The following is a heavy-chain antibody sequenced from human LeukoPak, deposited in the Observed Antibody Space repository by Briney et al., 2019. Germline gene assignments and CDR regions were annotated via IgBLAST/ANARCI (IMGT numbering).Heavy chain of an antibody. CDR3: ARDAYVYNSWDDAFDI. CDR1: GYTFTSYG. V-gene: IGHV1-18*01. Sequence: ASVKVSCKASGYTFTSYGISWVRQAPGQGLEWMGWISAYNGNTNYAQKLQGRVTMTTDTSTSTVYMELRSLRSDDTAVYYCARDAYVYNSWDDAFDIWGQGTMVTVSS. J-gene: IGHJ3*02. D-gene: IGHD6-6*01. CDR2: ISAYNGNT.